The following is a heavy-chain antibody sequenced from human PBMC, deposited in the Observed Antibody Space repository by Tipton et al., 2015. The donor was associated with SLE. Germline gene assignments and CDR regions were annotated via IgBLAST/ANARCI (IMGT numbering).Heavy chain of an antibody. Sequence: LRLSCAVSGFSISSGYYWGWIRQPPGKGLEWIGSIYHSGSTYHNPSLKSRATISVDTSKNQFSLKLSSVTAADTAIYYCADIYYHFWSGSAEYFQHWGQGTLVTVSS. CDR3: ADIYYHFWSGSAEYFQH. D-gene: IGHD3-3*02. CDR1: GFSISSGYY. V-gene: IGHV4-38-2*01. CDR2: IYHSGST. J-gene: IGHJ1*01.